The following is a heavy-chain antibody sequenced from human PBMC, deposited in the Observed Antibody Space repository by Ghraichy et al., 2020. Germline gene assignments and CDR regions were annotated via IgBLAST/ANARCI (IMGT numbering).Heavy chain of an antibody. CDR3: ARDSYYGSGSSYDY. Sequence: SETLSLTCSVSGGSISSSSYYWGWIRQPPGKGLVWIGSIYYSGSTYYNPPLKSRVTISVDTSKNQFSLKLSSVTAADTAVYYCARDSYYGSGSSYDYWGQGTLVTVSS. D-gene: IGHD3-10*01. V-gene: IGHV4-39*07. CDR1: GGSISSSSYY. CDR2: IYYSGST. J-gene: IGHJ4*02.